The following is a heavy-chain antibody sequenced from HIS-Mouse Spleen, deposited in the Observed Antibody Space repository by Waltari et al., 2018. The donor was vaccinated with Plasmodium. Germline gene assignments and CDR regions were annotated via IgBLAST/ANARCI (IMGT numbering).Heavy chain of an antibody. Sequence: EVQLVESGGGLVQPGWSLRLSCAASGFTFRSYWMSWVRQDPGKGLEWVANIKQDGSEKYYVDSVKGRFTISRDNAKNSLYLQMNSLRAEDTAVYYCASSWYWYFDLWGRGTLVTVSS. J-gene: IGHJ2*01. D-gene: IGHD6-13*01. V-gene: IGHV3-7*01. CDR2: IKQDGSEK. CDR1: GFTFRSYW. CDR3: ASSWYWYFDL.